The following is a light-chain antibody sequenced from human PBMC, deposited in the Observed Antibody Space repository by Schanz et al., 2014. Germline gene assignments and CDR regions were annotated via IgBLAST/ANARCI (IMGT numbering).Light chain of an antibody. CDR2: ENS. Sequence: QSVLTQPASVSGSPGQSITISCTGTYSDVGSYNLVSWYQQYPGKAPKVMMYENSKRPSGVSNRFSGSKSGNTASLTISGLQADDEADYYCSSYTSTSPRVVFGGGTKLTVL. V-gene: IGLV2-14*02. J-gene: IGLJ3*02. CDR3: SSYTSTSPRVV. CDR1: YSDVGSYNL.